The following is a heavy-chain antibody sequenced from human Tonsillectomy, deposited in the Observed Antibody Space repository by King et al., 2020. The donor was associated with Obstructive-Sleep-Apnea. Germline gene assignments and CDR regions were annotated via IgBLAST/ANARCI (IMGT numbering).Heavy chain of an antibody. CDR3: ARDGDY. J-gene: IGHJ4*02. CDR2: ISSSSSTI. Sequence: VQLVESGGGLVQPGGSLRLSCAASGFTFSSYSMNWVRQAPGKGLEWVSYISSSSSTIYYADSVKGRFTISRDNAKNSQYLQMNSLRAEDTAVYYCARDGDYWGQGTLVTVSS. V-gene: IGHV3-48*01. CDR1: GFTFSSYS.